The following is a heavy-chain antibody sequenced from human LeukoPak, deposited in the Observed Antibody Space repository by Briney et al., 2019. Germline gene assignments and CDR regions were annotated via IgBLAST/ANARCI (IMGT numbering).Heavy chain of an antibody. D-gene: IGHD6-13*01. CDR1: GFTFSNYA. CDR3: AKGRGSSSYYHFDY. V-gene: IGHV3-23*01. J-gene: IGHJ4*02. CDR2: IIGSGGST. Sequence: GGSLRLSCAASGFTFSNYAMSWVRQAPGKGLEWISTIIGSGGSTYYAVSVRGRFTVSRDNSKNTLYLQMNSLRAEDTALYYCAKGRGSSSYYHFDYWGQGTLVSVSS.